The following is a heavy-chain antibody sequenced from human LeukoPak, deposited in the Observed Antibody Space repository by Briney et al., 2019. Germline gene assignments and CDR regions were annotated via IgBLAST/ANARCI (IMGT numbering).Heavy chain of an antibody. Sequence: PGGSLRLSCAASGFTFSSYNMNWVRQAPGKGLEWVSSISSSSSYIYYADSVKGRFTISRDNAKNSLYLQMSSLRAEDTALYYCWGYYGSGPAHYYYMDVWGKGTTVTISS. J-gene: IGHJ6*03. CDR2: ISSSSSYI. CDR3: WGYYGSGPAHYYYMDV. CDR1: GFTFSSYN. D-gene: IGHD3-10*01. V-gene: IGHV3-21*04.